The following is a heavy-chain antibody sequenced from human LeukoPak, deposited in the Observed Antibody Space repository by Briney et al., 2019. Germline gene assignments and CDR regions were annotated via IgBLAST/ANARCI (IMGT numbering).Heavy chain of an antibody. V-gene: IGHV4-59*01. J-gene: IGHJ4*02. CDR1: GGSMNNYY. CDR2: IYHTGSA. CDR3: ARGRGDSKGTSFDF. D-gene: IGHD3-22*01. Sequence: SETLSLTCSVSGGSMNNYYWSWIRQSPGKGLEWVGYIYHTGSATYKPSLKSRVTLSLDTSKNQFSLRLNSVTAAGTAVYYCARGRGDSKGTSFDFWGQGTLVTVSS.